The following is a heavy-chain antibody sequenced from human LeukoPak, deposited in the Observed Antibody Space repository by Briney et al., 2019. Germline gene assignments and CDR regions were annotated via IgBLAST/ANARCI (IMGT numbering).Heavy chain of an antibody. CDR3: ARAWIAVAGPGTSDY. CDR1: GYTFISYG. J-gene: IGHJ4*02. V-gene: IGHV1-18*01. Sequence: ASVKVSCKAYGYTFISYGINWVRQAPGQGLEWMGWISPHNGNTNYAQKLQGRVTMTTDTSTSTAYMEVRSLRSDDTAVYYCARAWIAVAGPGTSDYWGQGTLVMVSS. CDR2: ISPHNGNT. D-gene: IGHD6-19*01.